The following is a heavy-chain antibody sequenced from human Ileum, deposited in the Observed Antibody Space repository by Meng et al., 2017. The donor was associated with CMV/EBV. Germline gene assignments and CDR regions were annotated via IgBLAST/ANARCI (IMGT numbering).Heavy chain of an antibody. CDR3: AHTTWGLVDS. CDR1: GFSLSTNGLG. J-gene: IGHJ4*02. V-gene: IGHV2-5*01. Sequence: TCTFSGFSLSTNGLGLGWIRQPTGKALEWLGLVYWNDDHQYSPSLKTRLTITKDTSKNQMILAMTDMDPADTATYYCAHTTWGLVDSWGQGTLVTVSS. CDR2: VYWNDDH. D-gene: IGHD7-27*01.